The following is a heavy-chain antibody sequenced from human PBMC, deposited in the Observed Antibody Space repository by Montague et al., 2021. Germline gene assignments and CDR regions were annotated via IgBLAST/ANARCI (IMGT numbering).Heavy chain of an antibody. V-gene: IGHV3-23*01. CDR2: ISGSGGDT. CDR1: GFTFSLYA. Sequence: SLRLSCAVSGFTFSLYAMNWVRQAPGKGLEWVSAISGSGGDTYYADSVKGRFTISRDNSKNTVYLQMNGLRADDTAVYYCANNIHFDYWGQGTLVTVSS. CDR3: ANNIHFDY. J-gene: IGHJ4*02.